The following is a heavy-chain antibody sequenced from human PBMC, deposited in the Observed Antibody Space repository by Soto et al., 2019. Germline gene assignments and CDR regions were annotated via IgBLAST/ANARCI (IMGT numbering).Heavy chain of an antibody. V-gene: IGHV1-24*01. CDR3: ATGATMVRGVTNWFDP. D-gene: IGHD3-10*01. CDR2: FDPEDGET. J-gene: IGHJ5*02. CDR1: GYTLTELS. Sequence: ASVKVSFKVSGYTLTELSMHWVRQAPGKGLEWMGGFDPEDGETIYAQKFQGRVTMTEDTSTDTAYMELSSLRSEDTDVYYCATGATMVRGVTNWFDPWGQGTLVTVSS.